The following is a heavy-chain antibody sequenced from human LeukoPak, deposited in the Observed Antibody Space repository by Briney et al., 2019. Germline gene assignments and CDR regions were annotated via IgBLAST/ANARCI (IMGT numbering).Heavy chain of an antibody. D-gene: IGHD1-7*01. V-gene: IGHV3-23*01. CDR2: SSESGGAT. CDR3: AKDRRGNWNYVGHFDH. Sequence: GGSLRLSCAASGFTFSSYEMNWVRQAPGRGLEWVSTSSESGGATRYADSVKGRFTISRDNSMNTLYLQMDNLRAEDTAVYYCAKDRRGNWNYVGHFDHWGQGTLVTVSS. J-gene: IGHJ4*02. CDR1: GFTFSSYE.